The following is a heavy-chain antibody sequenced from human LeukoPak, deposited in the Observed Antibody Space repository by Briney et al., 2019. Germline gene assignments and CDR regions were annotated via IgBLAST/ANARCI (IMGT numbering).Heavy chain of an antibody. V-gene: IGHV1-3*04. CDR1: GYTFTDYA. D-gene: IGHD2-15*01. Sequence: PMASVKVSCKASGYTFTDYAMHWVRQAPGERLEWMGWINTGKGNTKYSQKFQGRVTITMDTSASTAYMELSSLRSEVTAVYYCARDHVVGLAPFDPWGQGTLVTVSS. J-gene: IGHJ5*02. CDR3: ARDHVVGLAPFDP. CDR2: INTGKGNT.